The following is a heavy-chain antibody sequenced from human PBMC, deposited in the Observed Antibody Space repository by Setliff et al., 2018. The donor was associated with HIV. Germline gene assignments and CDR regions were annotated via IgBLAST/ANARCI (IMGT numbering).Heavy chain of an antibody. J-gene: IGHJ5*02. CDR1: GGSFSGYY. Sequence: LSLTCAVYGGSFSGYYWSWIRQPPWKGLEWIGEIKHSGSTNYNPSLKSRVTISVDTSKNQFSLKLSSVTAADTAVYYCARNYDILTGYSPPNWFDPWGQGTLVTVSS. CDR3: ARNYDILTGYSPPNWFDP. V-gene: IGHV4-34*01. CDR2: IKHSGST. D-gene: IGHD3-9*01.